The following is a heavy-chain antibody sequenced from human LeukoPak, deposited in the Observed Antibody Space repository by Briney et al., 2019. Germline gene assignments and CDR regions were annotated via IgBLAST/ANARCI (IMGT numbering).Heavy chain of an antibody. Sequence: KPSETLSLTCTVSGASISSYYWTWIRQPPGKGLGLEWIGYIYYSGGTNYNPSLKSRVTISIDTSKNQVSLKLSSVTAADTAVYYCARLWDSSSSLDYWGQGTLVTVSS. CDR3: ARLWDSSSSLDY. CDR1: GASISSYY. D-gene: IGHD6-6*01. J-gene: IGHJ4*02. V-gene: IGHV4-59*08. CDR2: IYYSGGT.